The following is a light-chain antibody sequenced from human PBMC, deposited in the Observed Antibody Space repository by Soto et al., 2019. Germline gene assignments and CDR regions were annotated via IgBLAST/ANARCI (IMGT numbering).Light chain of an antibody. Sequence: QSVLTQPASVSGPPGQSITISCTGTSSDVGAYNYVSWYQHHPGKAPRLVIYDVTNRPSGISDRFSGSKSGNTASLTISGLLAEDEADYYCASYTTLSTYVFGTGTKVSV. J-gene: IGLJ1*01. CDR2: DVT. CDR3: ASYTTLSTYV. V-gene: IGLV2-14*01. CDR1: SSDVGAYNY.